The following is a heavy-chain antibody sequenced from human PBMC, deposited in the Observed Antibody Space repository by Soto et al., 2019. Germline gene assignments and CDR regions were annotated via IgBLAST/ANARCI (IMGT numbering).Heavy chain of an antibody. J-gene: IGHJ4*02. V-gene: IGHV3-30*03. D-gene: IGHD2-15*01. CDR1: GFPFSSYG. CDR2: ISYDGSNK. CDR3: AGGQYYFDY. Sequence: QVPLVESGGGVVQPGRSLRLSCAASGFPFSSYGMHWVRQAPGKGLEWVAHISYDGSNKHYTDSVKGRFTISRDNSKNMLYLPMSSLRAEDTAVYYCAGGQYYFDYCGQGTRVSVSS.